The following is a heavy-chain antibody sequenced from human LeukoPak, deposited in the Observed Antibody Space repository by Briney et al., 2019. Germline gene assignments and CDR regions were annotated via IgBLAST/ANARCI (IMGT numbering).Heavy chain of an antibody. CDR3: ARDATDIVVVPAAY. J-gene: IGHJ4*02. D-gene: IGHD2-2*01. CDR1: GFTFISYR. CDR2: ISNSSSYI. V-gene: IGHV3-21*01. Sequence: GGSLRLSCAASGFTFISYRLNWVRQAPGRGLEWVSSISNSSSYIDDADAVKGRFTISRDNPKNSLYLQMNSLRAEDTAVYYCARDATDIVVVPAAYWGQGTLVTVPS.